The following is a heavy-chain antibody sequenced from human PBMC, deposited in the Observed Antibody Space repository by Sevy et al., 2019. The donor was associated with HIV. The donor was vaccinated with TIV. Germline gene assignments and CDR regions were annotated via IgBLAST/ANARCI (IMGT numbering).Heavy chain of an antibody. D-gene: IGHD2-21*01. J-gene: IGHJ5*02. Sequence: SDTLSLTCSVSGVSITSDNYYWSWIRQHPGKGLEWIGYISYSGSTYYNPSLKSRVTTSVDTSKNQISLDLSSVTAADTAVYYCARVVAIPHYGWFDPWGQGTLVTVSS. CDR3: ARVVAIPHYGWFDP. V-gene: IGHV4-31*03. CDR2: ISYSGST. CDR1: GVSITSDNYY.